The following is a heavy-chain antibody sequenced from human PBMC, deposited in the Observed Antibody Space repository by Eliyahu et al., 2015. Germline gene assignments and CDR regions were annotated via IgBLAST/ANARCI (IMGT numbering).Heavy chain of an antibody. CDR3: AKGLERFQWELLMNY. V-gene: IGHV3-30*18. Sequence: QVQLVESGGGGVQPGRSLXXSCXAXXFPFRXYGMHWVRQAPGKGLEWVAVISYDGSNKYYADSVKGRFTISRDNSKNTLYLQMNSLRAEDTAVYYCAKGLERFQWELLMNYWGQGTLVTVSS. J-gene: IGHJ4*02. CDR1: XFPFRXYG. D-gene: IGHD1-26*01. CDR2: ISYDGSNK.